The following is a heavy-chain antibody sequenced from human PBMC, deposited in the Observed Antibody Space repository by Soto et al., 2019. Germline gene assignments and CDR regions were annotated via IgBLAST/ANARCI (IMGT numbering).Heavy chain of an antibody. V-gene: IGHV4-31*03. CDR3: ARGGITIFGVVDGIDY. Sequence: QVQLQESGPGLVKPSQTLSLTCTVSGGSISSGGYYWSWIRQHPGKGLEWIGYIYYSGSTYYNPSLKSRVTIAVDTSKNQFSLKLSSVTAADTAVYYCARGGITIFGVVDGIDYWGQGTLVTVSS. J-gene: IGHJ4*02. D-gene: IGHD3-3*01. CDR2: IYYSGST. CDR1: GGSISSGGYY.